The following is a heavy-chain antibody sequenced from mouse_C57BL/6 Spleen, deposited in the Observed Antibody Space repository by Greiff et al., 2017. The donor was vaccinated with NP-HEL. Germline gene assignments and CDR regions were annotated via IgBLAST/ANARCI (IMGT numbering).Heavy chain of an antibody. CDR3: ARDGYGSSSYYAMDY. V-gene: IGHV3-6*01. CDR1: GYSITSCYY. CDR2: ISYDGSN. D-gene: IGHD1-1*01. J-gene: IGHJ4*01. Sequence: EVQRVESGPGLVKPSQSLSLTCSVTGYSITSCYYWNWIRQFPGNKLEWMGYISYDGSNNYNPSLKNRISITPDTSKNQFYLKLNSVTTEDTATYYCARDGYGSSSYYAMDYWGQGTSVTVSS.